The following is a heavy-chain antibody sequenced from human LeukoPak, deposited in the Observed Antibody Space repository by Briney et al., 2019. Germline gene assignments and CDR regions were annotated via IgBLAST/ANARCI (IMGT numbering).Heavy chain of an antibody. CDR1: GGTFSSYA. J-gene: IGHJ4*02. Sequence: SVKVSCKASGGTFSSYAISWVRQAPGQGLEWMGGTIPIFGTADYAQKFQGRVTITTDESTSTAYMELSSLRSEDTAVYYCASDDVGYCSGGSCYSLGYWGQGTLVTVSS. CDR2: TIPIFGTA. V-gene: IGHV1-69*05. CDR3: ASDDVGYCSGGSCYSLGY. D-gene: IGHD2-15*01.